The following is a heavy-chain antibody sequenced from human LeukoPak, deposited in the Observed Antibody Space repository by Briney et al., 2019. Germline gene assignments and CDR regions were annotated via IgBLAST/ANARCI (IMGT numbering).Heavy chain of an antibody. J-gene: IGHJ6*03. CDR2: IYYSGST. D-gene: IGHD2-15*01. CDR1: GGSIGSSSYY. Sequence: SSETLSLTCTVSGGSIGSSSYYWGWIRQPPGKGLEWIGSIYYSGSTYYNPSLKSRVTISVDTSKNQFSLKLSSVTAADTAVYYCARGIFRNYYMDVWGKGTTVTVSS. CDR3: ARGIFRNYYMDV. V-gene: IGHV4-39*07.